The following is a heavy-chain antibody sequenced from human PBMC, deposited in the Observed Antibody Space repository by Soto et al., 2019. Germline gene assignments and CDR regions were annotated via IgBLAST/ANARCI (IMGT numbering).Heavy chain of an antibody. Sequence: WVTLSVTCVVNGGSVKGHYWNWIRQPPGKGLEWIGEINHTGGTHYNPSLKSRVTMSVATSKNQSSLRLSSVTAADTAIYYCATRITVFGLLIPPFDPWGQGTQVTVS. D-gene: IGHD3-3*01. J-gene: IGHJ5*02. V-gene: IGHV4-34*01. CDR2: INHTGGT. CDR3: ATRITVFGLLIPPFDP. CDR1: GGSVKGHY.